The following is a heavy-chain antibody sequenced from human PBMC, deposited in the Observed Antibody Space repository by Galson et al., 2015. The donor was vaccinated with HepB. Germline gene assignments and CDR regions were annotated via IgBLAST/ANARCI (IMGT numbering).Heavy chain of an antibody. CDR3: ARGPWFGELTGILVLQH. V-gene: IGHV1-18*04. CDR2: INPYNGGI. D-gene: IGHD3-10*01. CDR1: GYTFTSYG. J-gene: IGHJ1*01. Sequence: SVKVSCTASGYTFTSYGITWVRQAPGQGLEWVGWINPYNGGINYAQKFQGRVTMTTDTSTAYMELRSLRSDDTAVYSCARGPWFGELTGILVLQHWGQGTLVTVSS.